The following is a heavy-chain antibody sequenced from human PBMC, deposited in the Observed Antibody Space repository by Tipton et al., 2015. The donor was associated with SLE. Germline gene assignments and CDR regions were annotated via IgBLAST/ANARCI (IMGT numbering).Heavy chain of an antibody. V-gene: IGHV4-59*11. CDR2: IYYSGST. CDR1: GGSISSHY. Sequence: TLSLTCTVSGGSISSHYWSWIRQPPGKGLEWIGYIYYSGSTNYNPSLKSRVTISVDTSKNQFSLKLSSVTAADTAVYYCASLAAAAPYYFDYWGQGTLVTVSS. J-gene: IGHJ4*02. D-gene: IGHD6-13*01. CDR3: ASLAAAAPYYFDY.